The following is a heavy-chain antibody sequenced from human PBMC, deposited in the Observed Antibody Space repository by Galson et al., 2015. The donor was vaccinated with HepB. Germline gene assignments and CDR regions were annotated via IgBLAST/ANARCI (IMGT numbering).Heavy chain of an antibody. D-gene: IGHD3-22*01. CDR3: ARDDFYYDSRGYYYWFDP. CDR2: ISPYTGNT. J-gene: IGHJ5*02. CDR1: GYSFPGYG. Sequence: SVKVSCKASGYSFPGYGITWVRQAPGQGLEWMGWISPYTGNTNYAQRFQGRVILTTDTSTNTAYMELRSLRSDDTALYYCARDDFYYDSRGYYYWFDPWGRGTLVTVSS. V-gene: IGHV1-18*04.